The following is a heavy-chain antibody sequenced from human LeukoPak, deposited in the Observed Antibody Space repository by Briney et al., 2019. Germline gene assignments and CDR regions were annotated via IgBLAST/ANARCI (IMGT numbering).Heavy chain of an antibody. D-gene: IGHD4-23*01. J-gene: IGHJ4*02. V-gene: IGHV4-34*01. Sequence: SETLSLTCAVYGGSFSGYYWSWIRQPPGKGLEWIGEINHSGSTNYNPSLKSRVTISVDTSKNQFSLKLSSVTAADTAVYYCARGGGNRHVSGSTDYWGQGTLVTASS. CDR2: INHSGST. CDR3: ARGGGNRHVSGSTDY. CDR1: GGSFSGYY.